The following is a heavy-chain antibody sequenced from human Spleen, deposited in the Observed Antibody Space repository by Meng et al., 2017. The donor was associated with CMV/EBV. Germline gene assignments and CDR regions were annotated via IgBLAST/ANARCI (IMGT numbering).Heavy chain of an antibody. CDR1: GFTFNSYA. CDR3: AKKLAAAWYFDL. D-gene: IGHD6-13*01. CDR2: IYSDGSTT. J-gene: IGHJ2*01. V-gene: IGHV3-23*03. Sequence: SCAASGFTFNSYAMTWVRQAPGKGLEWVSIIYSDGSTTYYADSVKGRFTISRDNSKNTLYLQMNSLRAEDTAEYYCAKKLAAAWYFDLWGRGTLVTVSS.